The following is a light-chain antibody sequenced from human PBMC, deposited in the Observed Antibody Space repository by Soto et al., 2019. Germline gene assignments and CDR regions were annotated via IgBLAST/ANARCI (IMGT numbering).Light chain of an antibody. V-gene: IGKV2-24*01. CDR1: QSLLDRDDGNTY. CDR3: MQAIQFPL. J-gene: IGKJ1*01. Sequence: DIVMTQTPLSLPVTPGEPASISCRSSQSLLDRDDGNTYLSWLQQRPGQPPRLLIYKISNRFSGVPDRFSGSGAGTDFTLNISRVEAEDVGVYYCMQAIQFPLFGQGTKVDIK. CDR2: KIS.